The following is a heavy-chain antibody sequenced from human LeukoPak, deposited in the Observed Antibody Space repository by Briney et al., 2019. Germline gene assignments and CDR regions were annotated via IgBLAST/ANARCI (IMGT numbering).Heavy chain of an antibody. J-gene: IGHJ4*02. V-gene: IGHV1-8*01. CDR1: GYTFTSYD. D-gene: IGHD2-15*01. Sequence: ASVKVSCKASGYTFTSYDINWVRQATGQGLEWMGWMNPNSGNTGYAQKFQGRVTMTRNTSISTAYMELSSLRSEDTAVYYCARIYCSGGSCLTATRGYDYWGQGTLVTVSS. CDR2: MNPNSGNT. CDR3: ARIYCSGGSCLTATRGYDY.